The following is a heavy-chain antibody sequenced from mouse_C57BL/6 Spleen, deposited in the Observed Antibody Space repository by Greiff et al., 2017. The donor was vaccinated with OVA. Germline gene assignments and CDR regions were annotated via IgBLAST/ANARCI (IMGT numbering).Heavy chain of an antibody. D-gene: IGHD2-1*01. CDR1: GFTFSDYG. V-gene: IGHV5-17*01. J-gene: IGHJ2*01. Sequence: EVKVIESGGGLVKPGGSLKLSCAASGFTFSDYGMHWVRQAPEKGLEWVAYISSGSSTIYYADTVKGRFTISRDNAKNTLFLQMTSLRSEDTAMYYCARSIYYGNYDYFDDWGQGTTLTVSS. CDR3: ARSIYYGNYDYFDD. CDR2: ISSGSSTI.